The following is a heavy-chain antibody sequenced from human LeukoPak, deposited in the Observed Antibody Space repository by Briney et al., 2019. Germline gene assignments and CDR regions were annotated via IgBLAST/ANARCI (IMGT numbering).Heavy chain of an antibody. Sequence: ASVKVSCKVSGYTLTELSMHWVRRAPGKGLEWMGGFDPEDGETIYAQKFQGRVTMTEDTSTDTAYMELSSLRSEDTAVYYCATGIGELLSPDYWGQGTLVTVSS. D-gene: IGHD3-10*01. CDR2: FDPEDGET. CDR1: GYTLTELS. J-gene: IGHJ4*02. CDR3: ATGIGELLSPDY. V-gene: IGHV1-24*01.